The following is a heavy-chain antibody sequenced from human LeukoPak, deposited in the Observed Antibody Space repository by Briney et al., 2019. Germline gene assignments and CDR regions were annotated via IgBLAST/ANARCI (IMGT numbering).Heavy chain of an antibody. CDR2: ISSSGSTI. CDR1: GFTFSSYE. D-gene: IGHD3-9*01. Sequence: GGSLRLSCAASGFTFSSYEMNWVRQAPGKGLEWVSYISSSGSTIYYADSVKGRFTISRDNARNSLYLQINSLRAEDAAVYYCARERYYDSLTGYTEGAFDNWGQGTLVTVSS. J-gene: IGHJ4*02. V-gene: IGHV3-48*03. CDR3: ARERYYDSLTGYTEGAFDN.